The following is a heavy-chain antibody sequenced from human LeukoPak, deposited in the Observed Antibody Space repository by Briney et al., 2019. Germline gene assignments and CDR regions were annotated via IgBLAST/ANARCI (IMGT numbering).Heavy chain of an antibody. J-gene: IGHJ4*02. V-gene: IGHV4-31*03. CDR1: GGSISSGGYY. CDR2: IYYSGST. D-gene: IGHD3-10*01. CDR3: ARGLWFGEFRY. Sequence: PSETLSLTCTVSGGSISSGGYYWSWIRQHPGKGLEWIGYIYYSGSTYYNPFLKSRVTISVDTSKNQFSLKLSSVTAADTAVYYCARGLWFGEFRYWGQGTLVTVSS.